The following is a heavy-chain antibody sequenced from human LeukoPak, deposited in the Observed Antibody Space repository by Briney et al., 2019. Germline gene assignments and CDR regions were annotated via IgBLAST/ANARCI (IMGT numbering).Heavy chain of an antibody. CDR3: ARGGGNSYGLDY. CDR2: INPNSGGT. D-gene: IGHD5-18*01. V-gene: IGHV1-2*02. J-gene: IGHJ4*02. Sequence: GASLKVSCKASGYTFTRYDMHWVRQAPGQGLEWMGWINPNSGGTNYAQKFQGRVTMTRDTSISTAYMELSRLRSDDTTVYYCARGGGNSYGLDYWGQGTLVTVSS. CDR1: GYTFTRYD.